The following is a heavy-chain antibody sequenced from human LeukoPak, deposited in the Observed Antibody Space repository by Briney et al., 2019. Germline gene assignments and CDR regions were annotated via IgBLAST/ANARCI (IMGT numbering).Heavy chain of an antibody. V-gene: IGHV3-23*01. J-gene: IGHJ4*02. Sequence: GGSLRLSCVASGFTFSSYAMSWVRQAPGKGLEWVSAISGSGGSTYYADSVKGRFTIFRDNSKNTLYLQMNSLRAEDTAVYYCAKALNYYDSSGYYDWGQGTLVTVSS. CDR3: AKALNYYDSSGYYD. D-gene: IGHD3-22*01. CDR2: ISGSGGST. CDR1: GFTFSSYA.